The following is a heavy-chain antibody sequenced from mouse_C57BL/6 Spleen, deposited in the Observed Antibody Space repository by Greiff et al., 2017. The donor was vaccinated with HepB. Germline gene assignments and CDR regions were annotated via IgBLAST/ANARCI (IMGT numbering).Heavy chain of an antibody. CDR1: GYTFTSYW. J-gene: IGHJ1*03. CDR3: ARGNYYGEGYFDV. CDR2: IDPSDSYT. V-gene: IGHV1-59*01. Sequence: QVQLQQPGAELVRPGTSVKLSCKASGYTFTSYWMHWVKQRPGQGLEWIGVIDPSDSYTNYNQKFKGKATLTVDTSSSTAYMQLSSLTSEDSAVYYCARGNYYGEGYFDVWGTGTTVTVSS. D-gene: IGHD1-1*01.